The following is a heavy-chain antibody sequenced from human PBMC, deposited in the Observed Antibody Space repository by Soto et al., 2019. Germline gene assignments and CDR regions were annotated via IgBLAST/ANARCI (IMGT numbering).Heavy chain of an antibody. CDR1: GFTFSNAW. CDR3: TTDLFGLEWLRGVRGDYYYMDV. Sequence: GGSLRLSCAASGFTFSNAWMSWVRQAPGKGLEWVCRIKSKTDGGTTDYAAPVKGRFTISRDDSKNTLYLQMNSLKTEDTAVYYCTTDLFGLEWLRGVRGDYYYMDVWGKGTTVTVSS. V-gene: IGHV3-15*01. CDR2: IKSKTDGGTT. D-gene: IGHD3-3*01. J-gene: IGHJ6*03.